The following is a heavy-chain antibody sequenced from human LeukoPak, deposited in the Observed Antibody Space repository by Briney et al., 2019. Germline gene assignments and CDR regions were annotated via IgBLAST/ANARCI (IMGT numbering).Heavy chain of an antibody. Sequence: ASVKVSCKASGYTFTSYGINWVRQAPGQGLEWMGIITTSGGGTSYAENFQGRVRMTRDTSTSTVYMELTSLGSYDTAVYYCARVRTIAAVGTDFDYWGQGTLVTVSS. CDR1: GYTFTSYG. D-gene: IGHD6-13*01. CDR2: ITTSGGGT. V-gene: IGHV1-46*01. J-gene: IGHJ4*02. CDR3: ARVRTIAAVGTDFDY.